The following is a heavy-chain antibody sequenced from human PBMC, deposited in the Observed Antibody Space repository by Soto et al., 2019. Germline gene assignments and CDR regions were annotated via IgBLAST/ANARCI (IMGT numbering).Heavy chain of an antibody. CDR3: AKADCGDACNLFDF. J-gene: IGHJ4*02. V-gene: IGHV3-9*01. D-gene: IGHD2-21*02. Sequence: EVQLVESGGGLVQPGRSLRLSCAASGFAFDDYAMHWVRQVPGKGLEWVSGIDRNSGRIGYADSVQGRFTISRDNAKSSLFLQISSLRAEDTDFYYCAKADCGDACNLFDFWGQGTLVTVSS. CDR2: IDRNSGRI. CDR1: GFAFDDYA.